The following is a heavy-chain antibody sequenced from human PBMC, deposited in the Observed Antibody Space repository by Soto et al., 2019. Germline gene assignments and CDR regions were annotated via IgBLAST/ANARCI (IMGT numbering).Heavy chain of an antibody. Sequence: GGSLRHSCAASGFTFSSYAMSWVRQAPGKGLQWVSAISGSGGSTYYADSVKGRFTISRDNSKNTLYLQMNSLRAEDTVVYYCARGRITMIVGVINPYYDYWGRGSQVTVSS. CDR3: ARGRITMIVGVINPYYDY. CDR2: ISGSGGST. V-gene: IGHV3-23*01. J-gene: IGHJ4*01. CDR1: GFTFSSYA. D-gene: IGHD3-22*01.